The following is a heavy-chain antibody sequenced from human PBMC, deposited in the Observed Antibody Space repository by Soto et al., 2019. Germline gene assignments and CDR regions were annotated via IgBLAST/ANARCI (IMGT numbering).Heavy chain of an antibody. CDR2: IIPIFGTA. CDR1: GGTFSSYA. V-gene: IGHV1-69*12. Sequence: QVQLVQSGAEVKKPGSSVKVSCKASGGTFSSYAISWVQQAPGQGLEWMGGIIPIFGTANYAQKFQGRVTITADESTSTAYMELSSLRSEDTAVYYCARDSRYCSGGSCYFLPGIDYWGQGTLVTVSS. D-gene: IGHD2-15*01. CDR3: ARDSRYCSGGSCYFLPGIDY. J-gene: IGHJ4*02.